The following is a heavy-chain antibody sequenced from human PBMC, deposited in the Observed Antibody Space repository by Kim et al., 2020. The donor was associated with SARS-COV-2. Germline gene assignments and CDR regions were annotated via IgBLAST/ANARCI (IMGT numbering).Heavy chain of an antibody. CDR3: AKESGSGSYYAWTYYYYGMDV. J-gene: IGHJ6*02. D-gene: IGHD3-10*01. Sequence: GGSLRLSCAASGFTFSSYGMHWVRQAPGKGLEWVAVISYDGSNKTYADSVKGRFTISRDNSKNTLYLQMNSLRAEDTAVYYCAKESGSGSYYAWTYYYYGMDVWGQGTTVTVSS. CDR2: ISYDGSNK. CDR1: GFTFSSYG. V-gene: IGHV3-30*18.